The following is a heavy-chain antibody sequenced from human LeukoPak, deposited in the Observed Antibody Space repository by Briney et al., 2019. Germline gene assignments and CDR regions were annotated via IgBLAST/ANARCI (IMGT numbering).Heavy chain of an antibody. CDR2: ISAYNGNT. J-gene: IGHJ5*02. V-gene: IGHV1-18*01. CDR3: ARSPSRYCSSTSCSPLGDA. D-gene: IGHD2-2*01. CDR1: GYTFTSYG. Sequence: ASVKVSCKASGYTFTSYGISWVRQAPGQGLEWMGWISAYNGNTNYAQKLQGRVSMTTDTSTSTAYMELRSLRSDDTAVYYCARSPSRYCSSTSCSPLGDAWGQGTLVTVS.